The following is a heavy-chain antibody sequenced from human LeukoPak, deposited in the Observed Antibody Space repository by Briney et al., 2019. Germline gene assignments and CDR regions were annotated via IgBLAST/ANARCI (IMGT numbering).Heavy chain of an antibody. CDR3: ARVGFGGYNGPFDY. CDR2: ISSYGSNE. CDR1: GFTFSAYT. Sequence: GGSLRLAPAASGFTFSAYTMHWVSKAPGKGLEGWADISSYGSNEYYTDSLKGRFTIARDNAKNSLDLQMNSLRAEDTAVYYCARVGFGGYNGPFDYWGQGTLVTVSS. V-gene: IGHV3-30*04. D-gene: IGHD5-24*01. J-gene: IGHJ4*02.